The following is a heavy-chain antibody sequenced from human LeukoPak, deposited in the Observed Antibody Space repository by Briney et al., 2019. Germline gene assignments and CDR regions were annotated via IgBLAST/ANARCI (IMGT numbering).Heavy chain of an antibody. V-gene: IGHV3-30*02. D-gene: IGHD1-1*01. CDR1: GFTFSSYG. Sequence: PGGSLRLSCAASGFTFSSYGMHWVRQAPGKGLEWVAFIRYDGSNKYYADSVKGRFTISRDNSKNTLYLQMNSLRAEDTAVYYCAKVGQKTGKSRGAFDIWGQGTMVTVSS. CDR2: IRYDGSNK. CDR3: AKVGQKTGKSRGAFDI. J-gene: IGHJ3*02.